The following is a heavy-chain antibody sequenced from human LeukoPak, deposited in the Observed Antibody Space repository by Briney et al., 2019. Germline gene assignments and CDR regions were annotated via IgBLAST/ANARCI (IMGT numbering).Heavy chain of an antibody. D-gene: IGHD6-19*01. CDR3: ARVIAVAGDLFDY. J-gene: IGHJ4*02. CDR2: MSPNSGDT. Sequence: ASVKVSCKASGYTFTSYDFNWVRQATGQRPEWMGWMSPNSGDTGYAQKFQDRVTMTRNTSTSTVYMELSSLRSEDTAVYYCARVIAVAGDLFDYWGQGTLVTVSS. CDR1: GYTFTSYD. V-gene: IGHV1-8*01.